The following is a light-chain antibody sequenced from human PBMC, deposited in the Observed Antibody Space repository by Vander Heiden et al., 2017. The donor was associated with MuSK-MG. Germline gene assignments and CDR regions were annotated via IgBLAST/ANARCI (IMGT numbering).Light chain of an antibody. CDR2: AAS. Sequence: DIQMTQSPSSLSASVGDRVTITCRARQGISIYVAWYQQKPGKVPRLLIYAASTLQSGVPSRFSGSGSGTDFTLTISSLQPEDVATYYCQKDNSAPRTFGQGTKVEIK. V-gene: IGKV1-27*01. CDR1: QGISIY. CDR3: QKDNSAPRT. J-gene: IGKJ1*01.